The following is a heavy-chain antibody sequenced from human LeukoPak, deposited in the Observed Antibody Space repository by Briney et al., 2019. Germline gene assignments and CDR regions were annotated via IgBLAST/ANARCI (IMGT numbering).Heavy chain of an antibody. D-gene: IGHD3-22*01. CDR2: ISWDGGST. V-gene: IGHV3-43*01. CDR3: AKAFGRYYDSSRYYRNYFDY. CDR1: GFTFDDYT. J-gene: IGHJ4*02. Sequence: GGSLRLSCAASGFTFDDYTMHWVRQAPGKGLEWVSLISWDGGSTYYADSVKGRFTISRDNSKNSLYLQMNSLRTEDTALYYCAKAFGRYYDSSRYYRNYFDYWGQGTLVTVSS.